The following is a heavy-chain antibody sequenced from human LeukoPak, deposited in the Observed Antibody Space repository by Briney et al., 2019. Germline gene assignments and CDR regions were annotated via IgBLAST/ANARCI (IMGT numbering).Heavy chain of an antibody. CDR1: GFSLSTSGVG. J-gene: IGHJ3*02. D-gene: IGHD3-3*01. Sequence: SGPTLVNPTQTLTLTCTFSGFSLSTSGVGVGWIRQPPGKALEWLALIYWNDDKRYSPSLKSRLTITKDTSKNQVVLTMTNMDPVDTATYYCAHDSQYYDFWSGQDSAPNAFDIWGQGTMVTVSS. V-gene: IGHV2-5*01. CDR2: IYWNDDK. CDR3: AHDSQYYDFWSGQDSAPNAFDI.